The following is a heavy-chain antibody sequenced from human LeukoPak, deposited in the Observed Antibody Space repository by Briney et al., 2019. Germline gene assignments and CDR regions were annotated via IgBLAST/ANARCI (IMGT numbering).Heavy chain of an antibody. CDR2: ISNEGTTT. V-gene: IGHV3-74*01. Sequence: GGSLRLSCAASGFTFSSLSMHWVRQAPGKGLVWISAISNEGTTTNYADSVKGRFTISRDNAKNTLYLQMKSLRAEDTAVYYCARGWLGPDSWDQGTMVTVSS. CDR1: GFTFSSLS. CDR3: ARGWLGPDS. J-gene: IGHJ3*02. D-gene: IGHD3-22*01.